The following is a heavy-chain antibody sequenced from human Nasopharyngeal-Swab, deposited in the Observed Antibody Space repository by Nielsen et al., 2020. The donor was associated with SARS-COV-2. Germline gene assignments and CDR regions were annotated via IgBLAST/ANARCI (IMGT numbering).Heavy chain of an antibody. CDR2: IKQDGSEK. V-gene: IGHV3-7*03. CDR3: ARDHVSGAIFGVVIPYFDY. CDR1: GFTFSSYW. J-gene: IGHJ4*02. D-gene: IGHD3-3*01. Sequence: GGSLRLSCAASGFTFSSYWMSWVRQAPGKGLEWVANIKQDGSEKYYVDSVKGRFTISRDNAKNSLYLQMNSLRAEDTAVYYCARDHVSGAIFGVVIPYFDYWGQGTLVTVSS.